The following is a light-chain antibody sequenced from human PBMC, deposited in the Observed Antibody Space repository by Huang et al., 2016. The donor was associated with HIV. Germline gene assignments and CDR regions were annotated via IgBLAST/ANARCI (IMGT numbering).Light chain of an antibody. J-gene: IGKJ4*01. CDR2: LGS. CDR1: QSLLHRNGYNY. V-gene: IGKV2-28*01. Sequence: DIVMTQSPLSLPVTPGEPASISCRSSQSLLHRNGYNYLDWYLQRPGQSQQLLIYLGSYRASGVPDRFSGSGSGTEFTLKISRVEAEDVGVYYCMQSLQSLLTFGGGTKVDIK. CDR3: MQSLQSLLT.